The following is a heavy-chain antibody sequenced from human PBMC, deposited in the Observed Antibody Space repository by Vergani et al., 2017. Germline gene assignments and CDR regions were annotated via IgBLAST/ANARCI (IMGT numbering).Heavy chain of an antibody. CDR1: GYTFTSYY. D-gene: IGHD2-15*01. CDR2: INPSGGST. J-gene: IGHJ5*02. V-gene: IGHV1-46*03. CDR3: DRGGAGYCSGGSCYPPNWFDP. Sequence: QVQLVQSGAEVKKPGASVKVSCKASGYTFTSYYMHWVRQAPGQGLEWMGIINPSGGSTSYAQKFQGRVTMTRDTSTSTVYMELSSLRSEETAVYYWDRGGAGYCSGGSCYPPNWFDPWGQGTLVTVSS.